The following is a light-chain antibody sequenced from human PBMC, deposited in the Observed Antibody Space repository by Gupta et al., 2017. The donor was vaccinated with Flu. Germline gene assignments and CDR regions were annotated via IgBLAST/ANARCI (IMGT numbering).Light chain of an antibody. Sequence: EIVLTQSPGTLSLSPGERATLSCRASQSVSNNYIAWYQQKPGQAPRLLIYGASSRATGIPDRFSGSGSGTDFTLTISRLEPEDFAVYYCQQYVPYTFGQGTRLEIK. CDR2: GAS. CDR3: QQYVPYT. CDR1: QSVSNNY. J-gene: IGKJ2*01. V-gene: IGKV3-20*01.